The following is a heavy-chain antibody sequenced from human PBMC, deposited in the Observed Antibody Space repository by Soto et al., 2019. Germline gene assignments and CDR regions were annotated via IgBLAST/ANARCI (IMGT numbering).Heavy chain of an antibody. CDR1: GFTFTNAW. CDR3: TKYDYFSATDRIRWAY. J-gene: IGHJ4*02. Sequence: PGGSLRLSCAASGFTFTNAWMSWVRQASGKGLEWVARIKSKIDGGTTDHAAPVNGRFTISRDDSKDTLYLQMDSLQIEDSAVYYCTKYDYFSATDRIRWAYWGQGALVTVSS. CDR2: IKSKIDGGTT. D-gene: IGHD3-16*02. V-gene: IGHV3-15*01.